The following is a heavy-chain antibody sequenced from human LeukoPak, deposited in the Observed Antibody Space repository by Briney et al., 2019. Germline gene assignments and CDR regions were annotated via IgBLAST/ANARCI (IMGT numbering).Heavy chain of an antibody. V-gene: IGHV3-21*01. CDR1: GFTFSSYS. D-gene: IGHD3-9*01. CDR3: ASRRVNYDILTGYNPGDY. J-gene: IGHJ4*02. Sequence: GGSLRLXCAASGFTFSSYSMNWVRQAPGKGLEWVSSISSSSSYIYYADSVKGRFTISRDNAKNSLYLQMNSLRAEDTAVYYCASRRVNYDILTGYNPGDYWGQGTLVTVSS. CDR2: ISSSSSYI.